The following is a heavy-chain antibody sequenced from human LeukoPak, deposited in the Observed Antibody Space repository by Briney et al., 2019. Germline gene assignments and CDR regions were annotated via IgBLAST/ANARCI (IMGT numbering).Heavy chain of an antibody. V-gene: IGHV3-20*04. D-gene: IGHD3-22*01. CDR3: ARVGSSGYLSWFDP. CDR1: GFTFDDYG. Sequence: PGGSLRLSCAASGFTFDDYGMSWVRQAPGKGLEWVSGINWNGGSTGYADSVKGRFTISRDNAKNSLYLQMNSLGAEDTALYYCARVGSSGYLSWFDPWGQGTLVTVSS. CDR2: INWNGGST. J-gene: IGHJ5*02.